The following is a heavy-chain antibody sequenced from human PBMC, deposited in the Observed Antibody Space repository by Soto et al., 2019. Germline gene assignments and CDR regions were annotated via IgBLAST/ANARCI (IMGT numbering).Heavy chain of an antibody. J-gene: IGHJ4*02. CDR2: IDYSGST. Sequence: QVQLQESGPGLVKPSATLSLPCTVYGGSISSYYWSWIRQPPGKGLEWIGHIDYSGSTNYNPSLKSRVTIAVDTAKNPFSLKLSSVTAADTAVYSFARQAVAGYFAYWGQGTLVTV. CDR3: ARQAVAGYFAY. D-gene: IGHD6-19*01. CDR1: GGSISSYY. V-gene: IGHV4-59*08.